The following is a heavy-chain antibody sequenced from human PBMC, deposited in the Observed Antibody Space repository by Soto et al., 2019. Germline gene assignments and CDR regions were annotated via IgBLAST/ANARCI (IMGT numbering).Heavy chain of an antibody. J-gene: IGHJ6*02. CDR3: ARDRSYSLDV. CDR1: GSTFSNDW. CDR2: INSDGSST. Sequence: EVQLVESGGGLLQPGGSLRLSCAVSGSTFSNDWMHWVRQAPGKGLVWVSHINSDGSSTNYADFVKGRFTIVRDNAKNTVYLQMHSLRAEDTAVYYCARDRSYSLDVWGQGTTVTVSS. V-gene: IGHV3-74*01.